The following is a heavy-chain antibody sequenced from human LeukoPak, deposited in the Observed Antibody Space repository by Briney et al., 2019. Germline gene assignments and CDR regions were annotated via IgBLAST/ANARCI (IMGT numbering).Heavy chain of an antibody. CDR1: GGSISTYY. D-gene: IGHD3-10*01. Sequence: SETLSLTCTVSGGSISTYYWSWIRQPPGKGLEWIGYSDYSGSTSYNPSLKSRVTISVDTSKNQFSLKLSSVTAADTALYYCARDYYMLRGLHWFDPWGRGTLVTVSS. V-gene: IGHV4-59*12. CDR3: ARDYYMLRGLHWFDP. CDR2: SDYSGST. J-gene: IGHJ5*02.